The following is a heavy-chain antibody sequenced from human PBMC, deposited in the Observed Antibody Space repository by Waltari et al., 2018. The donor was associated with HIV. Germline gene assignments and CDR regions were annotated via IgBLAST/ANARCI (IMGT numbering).Heavy chain of an antibody. CDR3: GKDNPVLAY. Sequence: QVQLVESGGGVVQLGGSLRLSSAASGFSFTTSGMHWVRQAPGKGLEWVAFIRSDESNKFYSDSVQGRFTISRDTSRSTLYLQMNSLRSEDTAIYYCGKDNPVLAYWGQGTLVTVSS. J-gene: IGHJ4*02. D-gene: IGHD2-2*01. CDR1: GFSFTTSG. CDR2: IRSDESNK. V-gene: IGHV3-30*02.